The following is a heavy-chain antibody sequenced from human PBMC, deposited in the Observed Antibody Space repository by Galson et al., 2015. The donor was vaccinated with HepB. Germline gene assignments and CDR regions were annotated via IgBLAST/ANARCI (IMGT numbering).Heavy chain of an antibody. CDR1: GGTFSSYT. V-gene: IGHV1-69*04. CDR2: IIPILGIA. J-gene: IGHJ4*02. D-gene: IGHD2-15*01. CDR3: ARDTVEGYCSGGSCYSGRL. Sequence: SVKVSCKASGGTFSSYTISWVRQAPGQGLEWMGRIIPILGIANYAQKFQGRVTITADESTSTAYMELSSLRSEDTAVYYCARDTVEGYCSGGSCYSGRLWGQGTLVTVSS.